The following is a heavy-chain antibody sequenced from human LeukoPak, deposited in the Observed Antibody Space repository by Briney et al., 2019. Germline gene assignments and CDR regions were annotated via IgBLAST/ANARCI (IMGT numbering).Heavy chain of an antibody. CDR3: ARGRGYGSGSYYDNNWFDP. CDR2: INPNSGGT. D-gene: IGHD3-10*01. V-gene: IGHV1-2*02. Sequence: ASVKVSCKASGYTFTGYYMHWVRQAPGQGLEWMGWINPNSGGTNYAQKFQGRVTMTRDTSISTAYMELSRLRSDDTAVYYCARGRGYGSGSYYDNNWFDPWGQGTLVTVSS. CDR1: GYTFTGYY. J-gene: IGHJ5*02.